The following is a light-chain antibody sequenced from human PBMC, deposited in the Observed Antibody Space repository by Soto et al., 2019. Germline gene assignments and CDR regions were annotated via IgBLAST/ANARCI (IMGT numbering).Light chain of an antibody. CDR3: QQSYTTHQT. CDR1: QSISSY. CDR2: AAS. Sequence: DIQMTHSPSSLSASVGDRVTITCRASQSISSYLNWFQQKPGKAPKLLIYAASTLQSGVPSRFSGSGSGKDFTLTISSLQPEDSATYYCQQSYTTHQTFGGGSRVEIX. J-gene: IGKJ4*01. V-gene: IGKV1-39*01.